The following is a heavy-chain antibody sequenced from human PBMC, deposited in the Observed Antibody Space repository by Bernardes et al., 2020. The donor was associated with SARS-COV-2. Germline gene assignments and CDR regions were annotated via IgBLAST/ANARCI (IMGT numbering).Heavy chain of an antibody. CDR2: GNSDGSSI. D-gene: IGHD6-19*01. Sequence: GGSLRLSCAASGFTFSSYWMHWVRQAPGKGLVWVSRGNSDGSSISYADSVKGRFTISRDNAKNTLYLQMNSLRAEDTAVYYCARVSSGWYEMDYWGQGTLVTVSS. J-gene: IGHJ4*02. CDR1: GFTFSSYW. CDR3: ARVSSGWYEMDY. V-gene: IGHV3-74*01.